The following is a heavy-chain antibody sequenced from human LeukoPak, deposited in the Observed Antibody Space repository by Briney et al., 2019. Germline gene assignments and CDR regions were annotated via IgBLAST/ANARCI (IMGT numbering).Heavy chain of an antibody. J-gene: IGHJ4*02. Sequence: PGGSLRLSCAASGFTFSSSAMHWVRQASGKGLEWVGRIRSKANSYATAYAASVKGRFTISRDDSKNTAYLQMNSLKTEDTAVYYCTRLSSSGWFGWGQGTLVTVSS. D-gene: IGHD6-19*01. CDR2: IRSKANSYAT. CDR3: TRLSSSGWFG. CDR1: GFTFSSSA. V-gene: IGHV3-73*01.